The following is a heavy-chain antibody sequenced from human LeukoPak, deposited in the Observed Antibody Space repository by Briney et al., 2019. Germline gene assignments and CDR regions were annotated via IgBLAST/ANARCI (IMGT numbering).Heavy chain of an antibody. V-gene: IGHV3-74*01. CDR3: ARGGPLARTTDY. D-gene: IGHD1-1*01. CDR1: GFTFSSYW. Sequence: GGSLRLSCAASGFTFSSYWMHWVRQAPGKGLVWVSHINTDGSSTTYADSVKGRFTLSRDNAKKTLYLQMNSLRAEDTAVYYCARGGPLARTTDYWGQGTLVTVSS. J-gene: IGHJ4*02. CDR2: INTDGSST.